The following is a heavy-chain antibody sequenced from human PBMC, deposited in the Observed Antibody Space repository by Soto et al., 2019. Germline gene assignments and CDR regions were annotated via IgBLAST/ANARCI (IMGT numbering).Heavy chain of an antibody. Sequence: ASVKVSCKASGYSFTSYGISWVRQAPGQGLEWMGWISAYNGNTNYAQKLQGRVTMTTDTSTSTAYMELRSLRSDDTAVYYCARDRHQWLVLIDAFDIWGQGTMVTVSS. CDR1: GYSFTSYG. J-gene: IGHJ3*02. CDR2: ISAYNGNT. V-gene: IGHV1-18*01. CDR3: ARDRHQWLVLIDAFDI. D-gene: IGHD6-19*01.